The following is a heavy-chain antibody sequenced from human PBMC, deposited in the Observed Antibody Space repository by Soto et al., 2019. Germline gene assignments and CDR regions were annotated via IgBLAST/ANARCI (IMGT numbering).Heavy chain of an antibody. CDR1: GFTVSSNY. J-gene: IGHJ4*02. Sequence: EVQLVETGGGLIQPGGSLRLSCAASGFTVSSNYMSWVRQAPGRGLEWVSTIFSGGITHYADSVKGRFTISRDSSKNTLYLQMNSLRAEDTAIYYCARETVPPSYHYYDCWGQGTLVTVSS. CDR2: IFSGGIT. V-gene: IGHV3-53*02. CDR3: ARETVPPSYHYYDC. D-gene: IGHD2-2*01.